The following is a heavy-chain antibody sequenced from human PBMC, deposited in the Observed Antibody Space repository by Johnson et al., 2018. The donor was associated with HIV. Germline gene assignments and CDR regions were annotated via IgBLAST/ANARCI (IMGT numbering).Heavy chain of an antibody. J-gene: IGHJ3*02. Sequence: QVQLVESGGGVAQPGRSLRLSCAASGFTFSSYDMHWVRQAPGKGLEWVALISYDGSNKYHADSVKGRFTISRDNSKNTLYLQMNSLRPEDTAAYYCATIAAHGAAFDIWGQGTVVTVSS. D-gene: IGHD6-25*01. CDR3: ATIAAHGAAFDI. CDR2: ISYDGSNK. V-gene: IGHV3-30*03. CDR1: GFTFSSYD.